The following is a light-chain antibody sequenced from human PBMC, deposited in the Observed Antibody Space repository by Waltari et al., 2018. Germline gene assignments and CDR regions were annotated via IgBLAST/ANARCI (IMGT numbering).Light chain of an antibody. J-gene: IGLJ3*02. Sequence: QSALTQPASVSGSPGQSISISCTGTSSDIGVYNYVSWYQQHPGKAPKLMIYEVSNRPSGVSNRFSGSKSDNTASLTISGLQAEDEADYYCSSYTSRSTWVFGGGTKLTVL. CDR1: SSDIGVYNY. CDR2: EVS. V-gene: IGLV2-14*01. CDR3: SSYTSRSTWV.